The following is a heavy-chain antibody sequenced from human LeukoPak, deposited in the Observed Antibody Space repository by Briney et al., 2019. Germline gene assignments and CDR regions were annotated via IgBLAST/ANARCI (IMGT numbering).Heavy chain of an antibody. CDR2: INQDGTDK. V-gene: IGHV3-7*03. Sequence: GGSLRLSCAASGFTFTTYWMSWIRQAPGKGLEWVANINQDGTDKYYVDSVKDRFTFSRDNAQNSLYLQMSSLRVEDTAVYYCVTYSTGLYKGLEFWGQGTQVTVSS. J-gene: IGHJ4*02. CDR1: GFTFTTYW. D-gene: IGHD2-8*02. CDR3: VTYSTGLYKGLEF.